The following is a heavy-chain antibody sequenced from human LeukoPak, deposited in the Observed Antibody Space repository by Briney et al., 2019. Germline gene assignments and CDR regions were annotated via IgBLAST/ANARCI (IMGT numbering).Heavy chain of an antibody. CDR3: ANSGEWFDP. D-gene: IGHD1-26*01. CDR2: IIPIFGTA. V-gene: IGHV1-69*06. CDR1: EGTCSSYA. Sequence: ASVKVSCKASEGTCSSYAISWVRQAPGQGLEWMGGIIPIFGTANYAQKFQGRVTITADKSTSTAYMELSSLRSEDTAVYYCANSGEWFDPWGQGTLVTVSS. J-gene: IGHJ5*02.